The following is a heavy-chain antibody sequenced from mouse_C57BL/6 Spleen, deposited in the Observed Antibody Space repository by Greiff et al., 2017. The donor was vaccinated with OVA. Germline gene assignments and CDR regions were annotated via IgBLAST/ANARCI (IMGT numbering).Heavy chain of an antibody. J-gene: IGHJ2*01. V-gene: IGHV1-52*01. CDR3: ARETDYYGSTWYFDY. D-gene: IGHD1-1*01. CDR2: IDPSDSET. CDR1: GYTFTSYW. Sequence: QVQLKQPGAELVRPGSSVKLSCKASGYTFTSYWMHWVKQRPIQGLEWIGNIDPSDSETHYNQKFKDKATLTVDKSSSTAYMQLSSLTSEDSAVYYCARETDYYGSTWYFDYWGQGTTHTVSS.